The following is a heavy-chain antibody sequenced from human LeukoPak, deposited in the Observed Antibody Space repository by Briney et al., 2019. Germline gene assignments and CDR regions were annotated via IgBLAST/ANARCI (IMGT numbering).Heavy chain of an antibody. J-gene: IGHJ4*02. CDR1: GGSFSGYY. CDR2: INHSGTT. D-gene: IGHD2-15*01. CDR3: ARGGATPMILSY. Sequence: PSETLSLTCAVYGGSFSGYYWSWIRQPPGKGLEWIGEINHSGTTKYNPSLKSRVTISVDTSKNQSSLNLRSVAAADTAVYYCARGGATPMILSYWGQGTLVTVSS. V-gene: IGHV4-34*01.